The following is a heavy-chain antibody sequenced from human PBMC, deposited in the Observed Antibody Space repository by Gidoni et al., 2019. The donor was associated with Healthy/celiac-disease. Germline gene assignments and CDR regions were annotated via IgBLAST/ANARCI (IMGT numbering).Heavy chain of an antibody. Sequence: QVQLQESGPGLVKPSETLSLTCTVSGGSISSYYWSWIRQPAGKGLEWIGRIYTSGSTNYNPSLKSRVTMSVDTSKNQFSLKLSSVTAADTAVYYCARDRDYYDSSGYSMANWFDPWGQGTLVTVSS. CDR3: ARDRDYYDSSGYSMANWFDP. CDR2: IYTSGST. V-gene: IGHV4-4*07. D-gene: IGHD3-22*01. J-gene: IGHJ5*02. CDR1: GGSISSYY.